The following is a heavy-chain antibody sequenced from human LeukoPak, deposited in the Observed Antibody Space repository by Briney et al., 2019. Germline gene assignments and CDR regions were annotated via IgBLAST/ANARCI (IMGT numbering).Heavy chain of an antibody. D-gene: IGHD1-1*01. Sequence: GGSLRLSCAASGFTFDSYGMNWVRQAPGKGLEWVSAISNSGGSTHYADSVKGRFTISRDNSKNTLFVEMSSLRPEDTAIYYCAKGTYGTFDCWGQGTLVTVSS. CDR3: AKGTYGTFDC. CDR2: ISNSGGST. J-gene: IGHJ4*02. V-gene: IGHV3-23*01. CDR1: GFTFDSYG.